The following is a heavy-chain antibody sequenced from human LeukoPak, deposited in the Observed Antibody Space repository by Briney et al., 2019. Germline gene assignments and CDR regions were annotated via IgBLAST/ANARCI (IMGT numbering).Heavy chain of an antibody. V-gene: IGHV3-21*01. CDR3: AKRYSSSSNLDAFDI. CDR1: GFTFSSYS. Sequence: PGGSLRLSCAASGFTFSSYSMNWVRQAPGKGLEWVSSISSSSSYIYYADSVKGRFTISRDNAKNSLYLQMNSLRAEDTAVYYCAKRYSSSSNLDAFDIWGQGTMVTVSS. J-gene: IGHJ3*02. D-gene: IGHD6-6*01. CDR2: ISSSSSYI.